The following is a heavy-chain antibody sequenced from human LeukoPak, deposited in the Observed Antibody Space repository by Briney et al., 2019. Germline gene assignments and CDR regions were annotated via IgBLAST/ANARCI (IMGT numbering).Heavy chain of an antibody. CDR1: GYTFTDYY. D-gene: IGHD5-18*01. Sequence: ASVKVSCKASGYTFTDYYMHWVRQAPAQGLEWMGWINPNSGGTKYAQKFQGRVTMTGDTSISTAYMELSRLRSDDTAVYYCARGSKYSYGLNYWGQGTLVTVSS. CDR2: INPNSGGT. J-gene: IGHJ4*02. CDR3: ARGSKYSYGLNY. V-gene: IGHV1-2*02.